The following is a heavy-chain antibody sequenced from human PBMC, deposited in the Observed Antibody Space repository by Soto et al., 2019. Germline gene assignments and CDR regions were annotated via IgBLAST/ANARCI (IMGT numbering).Heavy chain of an antibody. CDR1: GGSVSSGSYY. CDR2: IYYSGST. V-gene: IGHV4-61*01. D-gene: IGHD3-10*01. J-gene: IGHJ5*02. CDR3: AREGFGNTNWFDP. Sequence: SETLSLTCTVSGGSVSSGSYYWSWIRQPPGKGLEWIGYIYYSGSTNYNPSLKSRVTISVDTSKNQFSLKLSSVTAADTAVYYCAREGFGNTNWFDPWGQGTLVTVS.